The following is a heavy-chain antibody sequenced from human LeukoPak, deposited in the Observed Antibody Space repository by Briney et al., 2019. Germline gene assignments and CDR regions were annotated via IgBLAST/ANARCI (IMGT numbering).Heavy chain of an antibody. J-gene: IGHJ4*02. CDR3: ARVSSYGSTHPDY. CDR2: ISSSSSYI. Sequence: PGGSLRLSCAASGFTFSSYSMNWVRQAPGKGLEWVSSISSSSSYIYYADSVKGRFTISRDNAKNSLYLQMNSLRAEDTAMYYCARVSSYGSTHPDYWGQGTLVTVSS. V-gene: IGHV3-21*01. D-gene: IGHD5-18*01. CDR1: GFTFSSYS.